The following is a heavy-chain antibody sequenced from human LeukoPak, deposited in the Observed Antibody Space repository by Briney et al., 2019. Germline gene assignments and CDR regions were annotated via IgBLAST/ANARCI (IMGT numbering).Heavy chain of an antibody. J-gene: IGHJ4*02. CDR1: GFTFSGYW. V-gene: IGHV3-7*03. Sequence: PGGSLRLSCAASGFTFSGYWMGWVRQAPGKGLEWVANIKQDGSDKYYVDSVKGRFTISRDNAENSLYLQMNSLRAEDTAVYYCARVGSSSSWYVLRPVDSWGQGTLVTVSS. CDR3: ARVGSSSSWYVLRPVDS. D-gene: IGHD6-13*01. CDR2: IKQDGSDK.